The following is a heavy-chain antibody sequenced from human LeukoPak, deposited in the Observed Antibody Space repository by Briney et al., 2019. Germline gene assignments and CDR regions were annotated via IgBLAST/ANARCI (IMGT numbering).Heavy chain of an antibody. D-gene: IGHD3-22*01. J-gene: IGHJ3*02. CDR2: INLKSGGT. CDR1: GGTFSSYA. CDR3: ATLGNYYDSSGYTRYDAFDI. Sequence: ASVKVSCKASGGTFSSYAISWVRQAPGQGLEWMGWINLKSGGTNYAGKFQGRVTMTRDTSISTAYMELSRLRSDDTAVYYCATLGNYYDSSGYTRYDAFDIWGQGTMVTVSS. V-gene: IGHV1-2*02.